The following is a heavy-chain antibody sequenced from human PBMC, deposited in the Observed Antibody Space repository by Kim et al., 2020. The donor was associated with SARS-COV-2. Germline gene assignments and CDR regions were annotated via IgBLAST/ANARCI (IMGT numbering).Heavy chain of an antibody. CDR3: ARAGVVAAFDY. Sequence: LVDSLRGRVTISRDNAKNSLYLQMRRLRAEDTAVYYCARAGVVAAFDYWGQGTLVTVSS. D-gene: IGHD2-15*01. V-gene: IGHV3-7*01. J-gene: IGHJ4*02.